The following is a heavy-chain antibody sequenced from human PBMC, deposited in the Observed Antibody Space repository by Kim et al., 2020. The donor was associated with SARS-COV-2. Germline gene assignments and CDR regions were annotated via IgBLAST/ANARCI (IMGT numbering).Heavy chain of an antibody. V-gene: IGHV3-23*01. J-gene: IGHJ4*02. CDR3: AKVYDYVWGSYLAAGYFDY. Sequence: GGSLRLSCAASGFTFSSYAMSWVRQAPGKGLEWVSAISGSGGSTYYADSVKGRFTISRDNSKNTLYLQMNSLRAEDTAVYYCAKVYDYVWGSYLAAGYFDYWGQGTLVTVSS. CDR1: GFTFSSYA. CDR2: ISGSGGST. D-gene: IGHD3-16*01.